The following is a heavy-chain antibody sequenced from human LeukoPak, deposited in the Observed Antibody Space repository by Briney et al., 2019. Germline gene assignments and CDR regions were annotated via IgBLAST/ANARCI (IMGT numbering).Heavy chain of an antibody. CDR1: GGTFSSYA. V-gene: IGHV1-18*01. Sequence: GASVKVSCKASGGTFSSYAISWVRQAPGQGLEWMGWISAYNGNTNYAQKLQGRVTMTTDTSTSTAYMELRSLRSDDTAVYYCARDSSGYPDAFDIWGQGTMVTVSS. CDR3: ARDSSGYPDAFDI. CDR2: ISAYNGNT. J-gene: IGHJ3*02. D-gene: IGHD3-22*01.